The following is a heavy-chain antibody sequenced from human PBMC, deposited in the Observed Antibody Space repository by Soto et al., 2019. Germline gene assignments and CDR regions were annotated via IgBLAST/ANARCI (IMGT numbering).Heavy chain of an antibody. V-gene: IGHV3-30-3*01. CDR2: ISYDGSNK. Sequence: PGGSLRLSCAASGFTVSSYGMHWVRQAPGKGLEWVAVISYDGSNKYYADSVKGRFTISRDNSKNTLYLQMNSLRAEDTAVFYCARMDYGDYYFDYWGQGTLVTVSS. CDR1: GFTVSSYG. CDR3: ARMDYGDYYFDY. D-gene: IGHD4-17*01. J-gene: IGHJ4*02.